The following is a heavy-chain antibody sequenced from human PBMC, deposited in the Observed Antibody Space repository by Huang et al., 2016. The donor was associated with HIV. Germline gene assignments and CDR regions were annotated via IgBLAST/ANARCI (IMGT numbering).Heavy chain of an antibody. V-gene: IGHV4-39*01. CDR1: GGSISTSGYY. D-gene: IGHD6-19*01. CDR3: ARQDTSGLYADPYYFDY. Sequence: QLQLQESGPGLVKPSETLSLTCTVSGGSISTSGYYWGWIRQPPGKGLEWIGSVYYSGGTSYNPSRKSRVTISVDTSKSQFALKLSSVTAADTAVYYCARQDTSGLYADPYYFDYWGQGTLVTVSS. CDR2: VYYSGGT. J-gene: IGHJ4*02.